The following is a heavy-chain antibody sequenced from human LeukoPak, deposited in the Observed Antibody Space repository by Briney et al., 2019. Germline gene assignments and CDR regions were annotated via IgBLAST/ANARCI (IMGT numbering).Heavy chain of an antibody. CDR2: VSYDGSNK. V-gene: IGHV3-30*18. Sequence: GRSLRLSRAASGFTFNSYAMHWVRQAPGKGLEWVAVVSYDGSNKYYADSVKGRFTISRDNSKNTLYLQMNSLRAEDTAVYYCAKQHGDYQYYFDYWGQGTLVTVSS. D-gene: IGHD4-17*01. CDR1: GFTFNSYA. J-gene: IGHJ4*02. CDR3: AKQHGDYQYYFDY.